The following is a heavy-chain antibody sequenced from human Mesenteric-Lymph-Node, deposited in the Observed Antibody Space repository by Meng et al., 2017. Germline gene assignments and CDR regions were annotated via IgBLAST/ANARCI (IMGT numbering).Heavy chain of an antibody. D-gene: IGHD2-21*02. CDR2: ISFDGSYK. CDR3: ARDWGSICGGVDCRCSTH. Sequence: GGSLRLSCVDSGFSFSSHAMHWVRQAPGKGLEWVAVISFDGSYKHYLDSVKGRFTISRDNSKDTLYLQMNSLRSEDTAMYYCARDWGSICGGVDCRCSTHWGQGTLVTVSS. CDR1: GFSFSSHA. V-gene: IGHV3-30*01. J-gene: IGHJ4*02.